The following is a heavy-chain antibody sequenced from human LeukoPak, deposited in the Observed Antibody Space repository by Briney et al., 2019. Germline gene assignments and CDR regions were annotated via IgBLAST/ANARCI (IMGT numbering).Heavy chain of an antibody. CDR3: TTRINRDGYRRAYDN. J-gene: IGHJ4*01. CDR2: IKSNADGGTT. Sequence: PGGSLRLSCTASGFTFNNPLMSWLRRAPGKGLEWVARIKSNADGGTTDYAAPVKGRFTISRDDSKKTLFLQMNSLKTEDTAVYYCTTRINRDGYRRAYDNWGQGTPVTVSS. CDR1: GFTFNNPL. D-gene: IGHD5-24*01. V-gene: IGHV3-15*01.